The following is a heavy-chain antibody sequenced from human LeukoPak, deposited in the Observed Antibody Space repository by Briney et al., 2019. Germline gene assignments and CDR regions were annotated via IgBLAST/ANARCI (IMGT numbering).Heavy chain of an antibody. Sequence: GGSLRLSCEASGFTFSSYWMSWARQAPGKGLEWVANIKTDGSEKYYVDSVKGRFTISRDNAKNSLYLQMNSLRAEDTAVYYCARDYTGYFPWGQGPLVIVSS. CDR3: ARDYTGYFP. J-gene: IGHJ5*02. D-gene: IGHD3-9*01. CDR1: GFTFSSYW. CDR2: IKTDGSEK. V-gene: IGHV3-7*03.